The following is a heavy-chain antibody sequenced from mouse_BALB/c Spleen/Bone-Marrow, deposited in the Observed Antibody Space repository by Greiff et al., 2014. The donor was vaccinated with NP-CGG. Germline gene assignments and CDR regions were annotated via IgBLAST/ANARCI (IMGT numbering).Heavy chain of an antibody. J-gene: IGHJ4*01. Sequence: QVQLQQSGAELAKPGASVKMSCKASGYTFTSYWMHWVKQRPGQGLEWIGYINPSTGYTEYNQKFKDKATLTADKSSSTAYTQLSSLTSEDSAVYYCARPRGCRAYYAMDYWGQGTSVTVSS. CDR3: ARPRGCRAYYAMDY. CDR1: GYTFTSYW. CDR2: INPSTGYT. V-gene: IGHV1-7*01. D-gene: IGHD6-5*01.